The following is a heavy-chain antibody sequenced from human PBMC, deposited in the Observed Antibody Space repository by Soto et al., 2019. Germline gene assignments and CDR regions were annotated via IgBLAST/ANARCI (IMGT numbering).Heavy chain of an antibody. D-gene: IGHD3-3*01. CDR1: GGTFSSYA. V-gene: IGHV1-69*13. CDR2: IIPIFGTA. Sequence: SVKVSCKASGGTFSSYAISWVRQAPGQGLEWMGGIIPIFGTANYAQKFQGRVTITADESTSTAYMELSSLRSEDTAVYYCARVPRTFGPYLYYYYGMDVWGQGTTVTVSS. J-gene: IGHJ6*02. CDR3: ARVPRTFGPYLYYYYGMDV.